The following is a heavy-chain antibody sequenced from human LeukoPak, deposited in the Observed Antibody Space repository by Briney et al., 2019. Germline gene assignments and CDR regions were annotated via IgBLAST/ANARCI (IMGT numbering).Heavy chain of an antibody. Sequence: GGSLRLSCAASGFTFSSYAMNWVRQAPGKGLGWVSVISGSGGSTYYADSVKGRFTISRDNSKNTLYLQMNSLRAEDTAVYYCAKFLRSSTSWRHDYWGQGTLVTVSS. CDR3: AKFLRSSTSWRHDY. CDR2: ISGSGGST. V-gene: IGHV3-23*01. D-gene: IGHD2-2*01. J-gene: IGHJ4*02. CDR1: GFTFSSYA.